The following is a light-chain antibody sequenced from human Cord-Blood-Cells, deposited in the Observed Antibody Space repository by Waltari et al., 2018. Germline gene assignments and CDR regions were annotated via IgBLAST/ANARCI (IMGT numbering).Light chain of an antibody. CDR3: QQRSNWSYT. CDR2: DAS. Sequence: VLTQSPATLSLSPGERATLSCRARQSVSSYLAWYQQKPGQAPRLLIYDASNRATGIPARFSGSGSGTDFTLTISSLEPEDFAVYYCQQRSNWSYTFGQGTKLEIK. V-gene: IGKV3-11*01. J-gene: IGKJ2*01. CDR1: QSVSSY.